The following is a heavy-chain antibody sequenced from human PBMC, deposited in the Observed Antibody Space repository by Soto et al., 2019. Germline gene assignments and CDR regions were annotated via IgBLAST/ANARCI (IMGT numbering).Heavy chain of an antibody. CDR2: ISGSGGST. Sequence: GGSLRLSCAASGFTFSSYAMSWVRQAPGKGLEWVSAISGSGGSTYYADSVKGRFTISRDNSKNTLYLQMNSLRAEDTAVYYCAKDHPSPFSPNFIVVVPAAMPDAFYFCGQGTMVTGS. CDR1: GFTFSSYA. D-gene: IGHD2-2*01. CDR3: AKDHPSPFSPNFIVVVPAAMPDAFYF. J-gene: IGHJ3*01. V-gene: IGHV3-23*01.